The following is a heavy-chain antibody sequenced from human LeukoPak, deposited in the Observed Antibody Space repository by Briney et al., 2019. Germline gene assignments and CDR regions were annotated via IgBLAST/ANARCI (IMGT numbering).Heavy chain of an antibody. D-gene: IGHD6-19*01. CDR3: ARGTLYSGWSYYFDY. V-gene: IGHV4-39*07. CDR1: GGSISLSYYY. Sequence: SETLSLTCSVSGGSISLSYYYWGWIRQPPGKALEWIGSVYYSGTTSYNPSLKSRVTISVDVSKNHFSLRLSSVTAADTAMYYCARGTLYSGWSYYFDYWGQGTLVTVSS. J-gene: IGHJ4*02. CDR2: VYYSGTT.